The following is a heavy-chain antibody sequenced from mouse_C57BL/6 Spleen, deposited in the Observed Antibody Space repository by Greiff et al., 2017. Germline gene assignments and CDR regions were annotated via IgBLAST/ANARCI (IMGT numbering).Heavy chain of an antibody. D-gene: IGHD1-1*01. V-gene: IGHV5-4*01. J-gene: IGHJ2*01. CDR1: GFTFSSYA. Sequence: EVQRVESGGGLVKPGGSLKLSCAASGFTFSSYAMSWVRQTPEKRLEWVATISDGGSYTYYPDNVKGRFTISRDNAKNNLYLQMSHLKSEDTAMYYCAREGYYGSPYFDYWGQGTTLTVSS. CDR2: ISDGGSYT. CDR3: AREGYYGSPYFDY.